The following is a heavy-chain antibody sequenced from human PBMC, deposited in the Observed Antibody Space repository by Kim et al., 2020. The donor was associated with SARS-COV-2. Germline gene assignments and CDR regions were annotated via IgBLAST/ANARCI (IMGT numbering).Heavy chain of an antibody. J-gene: IGHJ4*02. Sequence: ADSVKGRFTISRDNAKNSLYLQMNSLRAEDTALYYCAKETDLDGSGSFDYWGQGTLVTVSS. D-gene: IGHD3-10*01. CDR3: AKETDLDGSGSFDY. V-gene: IGHV3-9*01.